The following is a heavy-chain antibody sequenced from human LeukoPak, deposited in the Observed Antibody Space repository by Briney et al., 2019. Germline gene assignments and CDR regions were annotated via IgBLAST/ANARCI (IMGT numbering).Heavy chain of an antibody. Sequence: GESLKISCKGSGYSFGNYWIGWVRQMPGKGLEWMVIIHPGDSDTRYSPSFQGQVTIPAEKSITTAYLQWSSLKASDTAMYSCARRGEGPIGGIGYWGQGTLVTVSS. CDR2: IHPGDSDT. CDR3: ARRGEGPIGGIGY. V-gene: IGHV5-51*01. J-gene: IGHJ4*02. D-gene: IGHD3-10*01. CDR1: GYSFGNYW.